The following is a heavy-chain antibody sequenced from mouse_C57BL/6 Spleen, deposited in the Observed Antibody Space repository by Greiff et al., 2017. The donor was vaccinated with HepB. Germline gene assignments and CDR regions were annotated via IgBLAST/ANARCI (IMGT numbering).Heavy chain of an antibody. D-gene: IGHD2-12*01. CDR2: IYPGNSDT. J-gene: IGHJ3*01. V-gene: IGHV1-5*01. Sequence: SGTVLARPGASVKMSCKTSGYTFTSYWMHWVKQRPGQGLEWIGAIYPGNSDTSYNQKFKGKAKLTAVTSASTAYMELSSLTNEDSAVYYCTSYDWFAYWGQGTLVTVSA. CDR3: TSYDWFAY. CDR1: GYTFTSYW.